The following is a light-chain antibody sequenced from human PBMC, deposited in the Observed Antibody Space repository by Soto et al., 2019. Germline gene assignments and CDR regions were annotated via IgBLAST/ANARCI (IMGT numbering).Light chain of an antibody. CDR2: KAS. J-gene: IGKJ1*01. CDR1: QSLLHSNGYNY. Sequence: DVLLTQSPLSLPVTPGEPASISCRSSQSLLHSNGYNYLDWYVQRPGQSPQLLIYKASTLKSGVPSRFSGSGSGTEFTLTISSLQPDDFATYYCQHYNSYSEAFGQGTKVDIK. CDR3: QHYNSYSEA. V-gene: IGKV2-28*01.